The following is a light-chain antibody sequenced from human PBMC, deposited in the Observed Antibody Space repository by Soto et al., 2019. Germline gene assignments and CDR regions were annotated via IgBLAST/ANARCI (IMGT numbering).Light chain of an antibody. Sequence: QSALSQPAAVSGSPGQSITISCTGTSSDVGGYNYVSWYQQHPGKAPKVMIYDVHKRPSGISNRFSGSKSGSTASLTISGLQVEDEADCYCSSYRRGSTRVVFGGGTKVTVL. CDR1: SSDVGGYNY. J-gene: IGLJ2*01. CDR2: DVH. V-gene: IGLV2-14*03. CDR3: SSYRRGSTRVV.